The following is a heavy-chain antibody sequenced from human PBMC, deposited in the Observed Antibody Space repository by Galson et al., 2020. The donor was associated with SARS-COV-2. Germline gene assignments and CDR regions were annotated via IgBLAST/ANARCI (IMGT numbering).Heavy chain of an antibody. Sequence: GESLKISCETSGYIFTSYAISWVRQAPGQGLEWMGWISVYNGNTNFAQKFQDRVTLTTDTATNTAYMDLTGLKSDDTAVYFCAASLFFGGYYFDYWGQGTLVTVSS. V-gene: IGHV1-18*01. D-gene: IGHD3-10*01. CDR3: AASLFFGGYYFDY. CDR1: GYIFTSYA. J-gene: IGHJ4*02. CDR2: ISVYNGNT.